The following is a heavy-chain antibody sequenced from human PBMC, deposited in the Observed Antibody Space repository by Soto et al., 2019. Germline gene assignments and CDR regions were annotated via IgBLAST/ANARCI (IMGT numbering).Heavy chain of an antibody. D-gene: IGHD3-22*01. V-gene: IGHV4-34*01. CDR3: ARQTLYYYDSSGYYSNWFDP. CDR2: INHSGST. Sequence: SETLSLTCAVYGGSFSGYYWSWIRQPPGKGLEWIGEINHSGSTNYNPSLKSRVTISVDTSKNQFSLKLSSVTAADTAVYYCARQTLYYYDSSGYYSNWFDPWGQGTLVTVSS. J-gene: IGHJ5*02. CDR1: GGSFSGYY.